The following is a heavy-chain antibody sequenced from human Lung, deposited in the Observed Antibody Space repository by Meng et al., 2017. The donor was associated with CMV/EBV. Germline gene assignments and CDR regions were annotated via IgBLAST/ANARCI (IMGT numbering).Heavy chain of an antibody. D-gene: IGHD3-16*01. V-gene: IGHV3-9*01. CDR2: INWSGDRA. Sequence: LSLTXAASGFTVDDYAIHWVRQPPGKGLEWVSGINWSGDRAVYADSVKGRFIVSRDNAKNSLFLQMNTLRAEDTALYYCAKDISPTPVMSDGMDVWGQGTTVTVSS. CDR1: GFTVDDYA. CDR3: AKDISPTPVMSDGMDV. J-gene: IGHJ6*02.